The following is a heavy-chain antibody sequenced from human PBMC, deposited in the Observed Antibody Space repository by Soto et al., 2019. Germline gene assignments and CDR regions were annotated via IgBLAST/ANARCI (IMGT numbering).Heavy chain of an antibody. J-gene: IGHJ4*02. Sequence: QVQLVESGGGVVQPGRSLRLSCAASGFTFSSYGMHWVRQAPGKGLEWVAVISYDGSNKYYADSVKGRFTISRDNSKNTLYLQMNSLRAEETAVYYCAKDRDIVVVVAAFDYWGQGTLVTVSS. D-gene: IGHD2-15*01. V-gene: IGHV3-30*18. CDR2: ISYDGSNK. CDR3: AKDRDIVVVVAAFDY. CDR1: GFTFSSYG.